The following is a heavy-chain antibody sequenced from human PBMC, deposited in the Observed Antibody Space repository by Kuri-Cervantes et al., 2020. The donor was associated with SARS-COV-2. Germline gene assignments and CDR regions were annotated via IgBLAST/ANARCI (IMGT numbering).Heavy chain of an antibody. V-gene: IGHV3-30*18. CDR2: ISDDGKKK. Sequence: GESLKISCTASGFNLSTTDMHWVRQTPGKGLEWVAVISDDGKKKKCVASGKGRFTISRDNSQNTLYLQVKSLKSEDTAMYYCAKDRFGVHDFWGQGTLVTVSS. CDR1: GFNLSTTD. J-gene: IGHJ4*02. D-gene: IGHD2-8*01. CDR3: AKDRFGVHDF.